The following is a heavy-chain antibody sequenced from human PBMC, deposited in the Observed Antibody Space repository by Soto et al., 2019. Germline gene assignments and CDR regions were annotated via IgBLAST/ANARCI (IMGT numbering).Heavy chain of an antibody. Sequence: QVQLVQSGPEVRKPGASVRRSCATSGYNFNQYYIHWVRQAPGQGLEWMGIINLRGGTTEYAHKSRGRVTVSGDTSTRTSYMELSSLRSEDTAVYFCARGPDDSDVPRWDHWGQGTLITVSS. CDR3: ARGPDDSDVPRWDH. V-gene: IGHV1-46*02. D-gene: IGHD4-17*01. CDR2: INLRGGTT. J-gene: IGHJ4*02. CDR1: GYNFNQYY.